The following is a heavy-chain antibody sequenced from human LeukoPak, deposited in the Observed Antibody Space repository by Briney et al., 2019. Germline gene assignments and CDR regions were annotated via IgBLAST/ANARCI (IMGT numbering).Heavy chain of an antibody. V-gene: IGHV4-59*01. J-gene: IGHJ4*02. CDR1: GDPIVYYN. Sequence: PSETLSLTCTVSGDPIVYYNWGWIRQSPGKGLECIGYIYHNANTNYNPSLKSRVAVSVDTSKNQISLIMSSVTAADTAVYFCARHYGSEKSWFDYWGQGTLVTVSS. CDR3: ARHYGSEKSWFDY. D-gene: IGHD3-10*01. CDR2: IYHNANT.